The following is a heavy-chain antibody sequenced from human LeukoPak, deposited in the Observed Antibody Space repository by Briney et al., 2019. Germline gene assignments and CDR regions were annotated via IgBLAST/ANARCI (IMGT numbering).Heavy chain of an antibody. CDR2: ISGSGGST. D-gene: IGHD3-10*01. CDR1: GFTFSSYA. V-gene: IGHV3-23*01. Sequence: GGSLRLSCAASGFTFSSYAMSWVRQAPGKGLEWVSSISGSGGSTYYADSVKGRLTISRDNSKNTVYLQMNSLRAEDTDVYYCARSVGGSGSSLFAYWGQGTLVTVSS. J-gene: IGHJ4*02. CDR3: ARSVGGSGSSLFAY.